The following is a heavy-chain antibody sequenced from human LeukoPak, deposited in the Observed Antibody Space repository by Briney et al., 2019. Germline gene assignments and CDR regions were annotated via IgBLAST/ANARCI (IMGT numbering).Heavy chain of an antibody. Sequence: SETLSLTCTVSGGSISSSRDYWAWLRPPPGKGLEWIANIYYSGSTYYSPSLKSRVTISVDKSKNQFSLKLSSVTAADTAVYYCARVLHGSGSLYYYYYYMDVWGKGTTVTISS. CDR3: ARVLHGSGSLYYYYYYMDV. CDR1: GGSISSSRDY. D-gene: IGHD3-10*01. CDR2: IYYSGST. J-gene: IGHJ6*03. V-gene: IGHV4-39*07.